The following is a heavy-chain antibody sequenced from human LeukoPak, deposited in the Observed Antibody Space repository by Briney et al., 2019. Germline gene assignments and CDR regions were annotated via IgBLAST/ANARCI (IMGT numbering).Heavy chain of an antibody. Sequence: GGSLRLSCATSGFTFSNYAIHWVRQAPGKGLEWVADISIDGDNEYYADSVRGRFMISRDNSKNTVYLQMNSLTIEDTAVYYCAREPSGNFGQLVSSAEYFQHWGQGTRVTVSS. CDR3: AREPSGNFGQLVSSAEYFQH. J-gene: IGHJ1*01. V-gene: IGHV3-30-3*01. CDR1: GFTFSNYA. D-gene: IGHD5/OR15-5a*01. CDR2: ISIDGDNE.